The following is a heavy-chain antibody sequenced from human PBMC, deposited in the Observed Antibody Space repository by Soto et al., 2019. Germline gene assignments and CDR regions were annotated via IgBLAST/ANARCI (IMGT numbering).Heavy chain of an antibody. J-gene: IGHJ6*02. Sequence: GGSLRLSCAASGFTFNFSGMSWVRQAPGKGLEWVSLMTTSDGRTYYADSVKGRFTISRDNSESTLYLQMNSLRAEDTAVYYCAKALRGGMVVGGQGTTVTVYS. CDR1: GFTFNFSG. V-gene: IGHV3-23*01. CDR3: AKALRGGMVV. CDR2: MTTSDGRT.